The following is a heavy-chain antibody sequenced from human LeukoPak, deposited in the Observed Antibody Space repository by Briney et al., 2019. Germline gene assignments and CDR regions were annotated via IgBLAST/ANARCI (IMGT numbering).Heavy chain of an antibody. CDR2: ISSSSSYI. V-gene: IGHV3-21*01. J-gene: IGHJ4*02. D-gene: IGHD3-3*01. Sequence: PGGSLRLSCAASGFTFSSYSMNWVRQAPGKELEWVSSISSSSSYIYYADSVKGRFTISRDNAKNSLYLQMNSLRAEDTAVYYCARAPTRSGYYTGFDYWGQGTLVTVSS. CDR3: ARAPTRSGYYTGFDY. CDR1: GFTFSSYS.